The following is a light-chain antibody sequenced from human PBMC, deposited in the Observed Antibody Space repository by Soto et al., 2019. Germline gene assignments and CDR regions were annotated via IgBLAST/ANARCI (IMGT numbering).Light chain of an antibody. CDR3: SSYTTTSTV. V-gene: IGLV2-14*01. Sequence: QSVLTQPASVSGSPGQSITISCTGSSSDVGGYNYVSWYQHHPGKAPKLIVYQVTNRPSGVSNRFSGSKSGNTASLTISGLQTEDEADYYCSSYTTTSTVFGGGTKVTVL. CDR1: SSDVGGYNY. J-gene: IGLJ2*01. CDR2: QVT.